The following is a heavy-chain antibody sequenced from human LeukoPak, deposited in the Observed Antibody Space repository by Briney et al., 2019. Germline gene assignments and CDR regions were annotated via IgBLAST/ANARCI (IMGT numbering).Heavy chain of an antibody. CDR1: GFSFSSYS. Sequence: GGSLRLSCAASGFSFSSYSFDWVRQAPGKGLEWVSSINTVSSYIYYADSLKGRFTISRDNAKNSVYLQMDSLRAEDSAVYYCARLRRNTDSSGFFYYYDYWGQGTLVTVSS. J-gene: IGHJ4*02. D-gene: IGHD3-22*01. V-gene: IGHV3-21*06. CDR3: ARLRRNTDSSGFFYYYDY. CDR2: INTVSSYI.